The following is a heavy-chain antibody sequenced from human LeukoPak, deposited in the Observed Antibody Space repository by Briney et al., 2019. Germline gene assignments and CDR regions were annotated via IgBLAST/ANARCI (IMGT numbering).Heavy chain of an antibody. D-gene: IGHD3-10*01. CDR3: ARMVRGGNWFDP. CDR1: GYTFTGYY. J-gene: IGHJ5*02. Sequence: ASVKVSCKASGYTFTGYYMHWVRQAPGQGLEWMGWINPNSGGTNYAQKFQGRVTMTRDTPISTAYMELSRLRSDDTAVYYCARMVRGGNWFDPWGQGTLVTVSS. CDR2: INPNSGGT. V-gene: IGHV1-2*02.